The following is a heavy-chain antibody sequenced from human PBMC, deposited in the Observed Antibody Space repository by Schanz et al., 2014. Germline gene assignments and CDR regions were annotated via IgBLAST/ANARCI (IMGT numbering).Heavy chain of an antibody. Sequence: VQLVESGGGLVQPGGSVRLSCGASGFSFSTHWMAWVRQAPGKGLEWVANIGDDGADKYYLDSVRGRFTISRDNTKNVVHLEINNLRAEDTAVYFCARESGGQDDLGGHPHKYTYMDAWGKGTTVTVSS. J-gene: IGHJ6*03. D-gene: IGHD1-1*01. V-gene: IGHV3-7*01. CDR2: IGDDGADK. CDR1: GFSFSTHW. CDR3: ARESGGQDDLGGHPHKYTYMDA.